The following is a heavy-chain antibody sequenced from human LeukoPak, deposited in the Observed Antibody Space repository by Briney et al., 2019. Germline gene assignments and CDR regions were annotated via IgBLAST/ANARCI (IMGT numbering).Heavy chain of an antibody. V-gene: IGHV3-33*01. Sequence: GRSLRLSCAASGFTFSSYGMHWVRQAPGKGLEWVAVTWYDGSNKYYADSVKGRFTISRDNSKNTLYLQMNSLRAEDTAVYYCARDQDSSGWYSLVDYWGQGTLVTVSS. CDR1: GFTFSSYG. J-gene: IGHJ4*02. CDR2: TWYDGSNK. D-gene: IGHD6-19*01. CDR3: ARDQDSSGWYSLVDY.